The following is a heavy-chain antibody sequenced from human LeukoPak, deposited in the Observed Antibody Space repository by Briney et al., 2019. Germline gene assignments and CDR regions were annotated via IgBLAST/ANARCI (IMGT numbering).Heavy chain of an antibody. CDR2: INHSGST. V-gene: IGHV4-34*01. CDR1: GFTFSNYN. J-gene: IGHJ4*02. Sequence: PGGSLRLSCAASGFTFSNYNMNWVRQAPGKGLEWIGEINHSGSTNYNPSLKSRVTISVDTSKNQFSLKLSSVTAADTAVYYCARAYDYGGNMLDYWGQGTLVTVSS. D-gene: IGHD4-23*01. CDR3: ARAYDYGGNMLDY.